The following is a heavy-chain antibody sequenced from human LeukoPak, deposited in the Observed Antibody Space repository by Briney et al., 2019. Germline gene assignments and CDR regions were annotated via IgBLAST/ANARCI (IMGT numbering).Heavy chain of an antibody. J-gene: IGHJ4*02. Sequence: PSETLSLTCTVSGYSISSGYYWGWIRQPPGKGLEWIGSIYHSGSTYYNPSLKSRVTISVDTSKNQFSLKLSSVTAADTAVYYCARVGARDGYNYPFDYWGQGTLVTVSS. CDR3: ARVGARDGYNYPFDY. V-gene: IGHV4-38-2*02. D-gene: IGHD5-24*01. CDR2: IYHSGST. CDR1: GYSISSGYY.